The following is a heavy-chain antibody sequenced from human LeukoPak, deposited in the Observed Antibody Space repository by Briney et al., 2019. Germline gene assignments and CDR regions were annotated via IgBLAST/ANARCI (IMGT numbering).Heavy chain of an antibody. CDR1: GFTFSSYA. D-gene: IGHD4-17*01. J-gene: IGHJ4*02. CDR3: AKDFNYGDYPRAFDY. Sequence: GGSLRLSCAASGFTFSSYAMSWVRQAPGKGLEWVSAISDSGGSTYYADSVKGRFTISRDNSKNTLYLQMNSLRAEDTAVYYCAKDFNYGDYPRAFDYWGQGTLVTVSS. CDR2: ISDSGGST. V-gene: IGHV3-23*01.